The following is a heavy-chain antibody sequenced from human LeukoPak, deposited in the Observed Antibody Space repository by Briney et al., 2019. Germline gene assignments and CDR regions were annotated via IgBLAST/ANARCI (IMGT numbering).Heavy chain of an antibody. J-gene: IGHJ3*02. Sequence: GGSLRLSCAASGFTFSNYVMSWVRQAPGKGLEWVSGISGSGGNTYYADSVKGRFTISRDNSKDTLYLQMNSLRAEDAAVYYCANEYSKGDIWGQGTMVTVSS. V-gene: IGHV3-23*01. CDR2: ISGSGGNT. CDR1: GFTFSNYV. CDR3: ANEYSKGDI. D-gene: IGHD4-11*01.